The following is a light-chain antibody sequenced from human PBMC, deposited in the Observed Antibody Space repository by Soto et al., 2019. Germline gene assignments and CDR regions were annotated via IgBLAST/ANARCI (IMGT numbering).Light chain of an antibody. V-gene: IGLV2-23*01. CDR2: EAS. CDR1: STDIGTYNF. J-gene: IGLJ3*02. CDR3: CSYAGSRTWV. Sequence: QSALTQPASVSGSPGQSITISCTGTSTDIGTYNFVSWYRQYPGKAPQLMISEASKRPSGVSNRFSGSKSGNTASLTISGLQADDEADYYCCSYAGSRTWVFGGGTKVTVL.